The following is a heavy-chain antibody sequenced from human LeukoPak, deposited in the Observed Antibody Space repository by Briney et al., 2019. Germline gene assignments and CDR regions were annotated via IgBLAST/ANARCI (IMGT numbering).Heavy chain of an antibody. Sequence: SETLFLTCSVSGDSIIGYYWGWIRQPPGKGPEWIGNIYYTGNTYYNSSLKSRVTISLDTSKNQFSLKVISMTAADTAAYYCTKSDGYGLIRICGRGTMVTVSS. CDR2: IYYTGNT. J-gene: IGHJ3*02. CDR1: GDSIIGYY. CDR3: TKSDGYGLIRI. V-gene: IGHV4-39*07. D-gene: IGHD3-10*01.